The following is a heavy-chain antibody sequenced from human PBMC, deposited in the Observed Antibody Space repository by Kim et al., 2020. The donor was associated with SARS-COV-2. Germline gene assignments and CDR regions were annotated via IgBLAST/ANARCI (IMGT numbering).Heavy chain of an antibody. CDR3: ARYGGTDYGYCNTAVGYF. CDR2: IYYSGST. Sequence: SETLSLTCTVSGGSISSYYWSWIRQPPGKGLEWIGYIYYSGSTNYNPSLKSRVTISVDTSKNQFSLKLSSVTAADTAVYYCARYGGTDYGYCNTAVGYF. J-gene: IGHJ2*01. V-gene: IGHV4-59*08. CDR1: GGSISSYY. D-gene: IGHD4-17*01.